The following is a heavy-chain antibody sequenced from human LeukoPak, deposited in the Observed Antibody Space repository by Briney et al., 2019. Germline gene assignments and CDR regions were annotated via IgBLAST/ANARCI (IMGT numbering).Heavy chain of an antibody. CDR2: IYYSGST. Sequence: KPSETLSLTCTVSGGSISSYYWSWIRQPPGKGLEWIGYIYYSGSTNYNPSLKSRVTISVDTSKNQFSLKLSSVTAADTAVYYCARDYTLRAFDIWGQGTMVTVSS. V-gene: IGHV4-59*01. J-gene: IGHJ3*02. D-gene: IGHD2/OR15-2a*01. CDR3: ARDYTLRAFDI. CDR1: GGSISSYY.